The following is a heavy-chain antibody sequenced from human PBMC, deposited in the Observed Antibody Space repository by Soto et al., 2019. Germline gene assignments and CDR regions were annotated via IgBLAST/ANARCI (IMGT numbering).Heavy chain of an antibody. Sequence: GGSLRLSCAASGFTFSSYGMHWVRQAPGKGLEWVAFIWYDGSNKYYADSVKGRFTISRDNSKNTLYLQMNSLRAEDTSVYYCAREVSHYYYMDVWGKGTTVTVSS. CDR2: IWYDGSNK. CDR1: GFTFSSYG. J-gene: IGHJ6*03. V-gene: IGHV3-33*01. CDR3: AREVSHYYYMDV.